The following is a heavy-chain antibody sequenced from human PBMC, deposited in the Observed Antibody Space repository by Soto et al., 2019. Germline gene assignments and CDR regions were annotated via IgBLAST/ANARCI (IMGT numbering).Heavy chain of an antibody. D-gene: IGHD3-9*01. Sequence: PSETLSLTCTVSGGSISSGGYYWSWIRQHPGKGLEWIGYIYYSGSTYYNPSLKSRVTISVDTSKNQFYLKLSSMTAADTAVYYCARYPGGYYDILTGRLGYFDYWGQGTLVTVSS. CDR1: GGSISSGGYY. CDR3: ARYPGGYYDILTGRLGYFDY. V-gene: IGHV4-31*03. J-gene: IGHJ4*02. CDR2: IYYSGST.